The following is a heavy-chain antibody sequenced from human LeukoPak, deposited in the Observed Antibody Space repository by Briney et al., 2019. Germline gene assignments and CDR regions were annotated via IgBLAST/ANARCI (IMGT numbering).Heavy chain of an antibody. V-gene: IGHV4-59*08. CDR1: GGSVTSYY. Sequence: SETLSLTCTVSGGSVTSYYWSWIRQPPGKGLEWIGNNYYTGSTNYNPSLKSRVTMSVDSSKSQLSLKLTSLTAADSAVYYCARRSTLENFFDSWGQGTPVTVSS. D-gene: IGHD6-6*01. J-gene: IGHJ4*02. CDR3: ARRSTLENFFDS. CDR2: NYYTGST.